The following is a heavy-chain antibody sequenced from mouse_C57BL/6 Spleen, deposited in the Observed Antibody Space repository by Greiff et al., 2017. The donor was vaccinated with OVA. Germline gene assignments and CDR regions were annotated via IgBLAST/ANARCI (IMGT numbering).Heavy chain of an antibody. CDR1: GFTFSDYY. V-gene: IGHV5-16*01. Sequence: EVKLMESEGGLVQPGSSMKLSCTASGFTFSDYYMAWVRQVPEKGLEWVANINYDGSSTYYLDSLKSRFIISRDNAKNILYLQMSSLKSEDTATYYCARETNWLYYFDYWGQGTTLTVSS. D-gene: IGHD3-3*01. J-gene: IGHJ2*01. CDR2: INYDGSST. CDR3: ARETNWLYYFDY.